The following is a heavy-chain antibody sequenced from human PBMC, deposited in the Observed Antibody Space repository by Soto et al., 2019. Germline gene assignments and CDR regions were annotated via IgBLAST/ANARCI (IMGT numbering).Heavy chain of an antibody. J-gene: IGHJ4*02. Sequence: RCTGSAGSISTAHGSWIRRRQGKGLEWIGYIYYSGSTNYTPSLKSRVTISVDTSKNQFSLKLSSVTAADTAVYYCARGTSWKWLVIWGQGTLVTVS. CDR1: AGSISTAH. CDR2: IYYSGST. D-gene: IGHD6-19*01. CDR3: ARGTSWKWLVI. V-gene: IGHV4-59*01.